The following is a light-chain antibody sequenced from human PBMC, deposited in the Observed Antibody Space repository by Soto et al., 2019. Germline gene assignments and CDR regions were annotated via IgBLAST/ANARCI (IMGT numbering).Light chain of an antibody. CDR1: QSISSW. V-gene: IGKV1-5*03. Sequence: DIQMTQSPSTLSASVGDRVTITCRASQSISSWLAWYQQKPGTAPKLLIYKASSLQSGVPSRFSGSGSGTEFTLTISRLQPDDFETYYCQQYSSYPFTFGQGTKLEIK. CDR3: QQYSSYPFT. CDR2: KAS. J-gene: IGKJ2*01.